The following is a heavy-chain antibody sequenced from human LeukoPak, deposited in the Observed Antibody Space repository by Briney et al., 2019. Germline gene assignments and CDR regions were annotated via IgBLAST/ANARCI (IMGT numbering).Heavy chain of an antibody. J-gene: IGHJ4*02. CDR2: ISSSGSNI. CDR1: GFTFSDYY. V-gene: IGHV3-11*01. D-gene: IGHD3-3*01. Sequence: SGGSLRLSCAASGFTFSDYYMSWIRQAPGKGLEWVSYISSSGSNIYYADSVKGRFTISRDNAKNSLYLQMNSLRAEDTAVYYCARHYDFWSGYLDYWGQGTLVTVSS. CDR3: ARHYDFWSGYLDY.